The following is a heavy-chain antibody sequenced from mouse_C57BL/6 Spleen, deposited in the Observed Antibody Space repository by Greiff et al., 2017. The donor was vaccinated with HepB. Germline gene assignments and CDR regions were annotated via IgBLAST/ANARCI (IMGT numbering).Heavy chain of an antibody. CDR2: IRSKSNNYAT. CDR1: GFSFNTYA. V-gene: IGHV10-1*01. Sequence: EVQGVESGGGLVQPKGSLKLSCAASGFSFNTYAMNWVRQAPGKGLEWVARIRSKSNNYATYYADSVKDRFTISRDDSESMLYLQMNNLKTEDTAMYYCVRHGGKGDFDYWGQGTTLTVSS. CDR3: VRHGGKGDFDY. J-gene: IGHJ2*01. D-gene: IGHD2-1*01.